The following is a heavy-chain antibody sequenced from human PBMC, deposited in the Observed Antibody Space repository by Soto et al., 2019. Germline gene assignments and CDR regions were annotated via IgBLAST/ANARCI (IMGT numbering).Heavy chain of an antibody. Sequence: QVPLVESGGGVVQPGRSLRLSCAASGFTFSSYAMHWVRQAPGKGLEWVAVISYDGGNEYYADSVKGRFTFSRDNSKNTLYLQMNSLRAEDTAVYYCARGTREWELLSAFDIWGQGTMVTVSS. CDR1: GFTFSSYA. D-gene: IGHD1-26*01. CDR2: ISYDGGNE. V-gene: IGHV3-30-3*01. J-gene: IGHJ3*02. CDR3: ARGTREWELLSAFDI.